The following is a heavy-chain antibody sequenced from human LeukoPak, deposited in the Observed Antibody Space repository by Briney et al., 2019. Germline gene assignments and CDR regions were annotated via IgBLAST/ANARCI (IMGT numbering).Heavy chain of an antibody. V-gene: IGHV1-69*04. CDR1: GGTFSSYA. CDR3: AWGYSYGQGYFDY. Sequence: GASVKVSCKASGGTFSSYAISWVRQAPGQGLEWMGRIIPILGIANYAQKFQGRVTITADKSTSTAYMELSSLRSEDTAVYYCAWGYSYGQGYFDYWGQGTLVTVSS. J-gene: IGHJ4*02. CDR2: IIPILGIA. D-gene: IGHD5-18*01.